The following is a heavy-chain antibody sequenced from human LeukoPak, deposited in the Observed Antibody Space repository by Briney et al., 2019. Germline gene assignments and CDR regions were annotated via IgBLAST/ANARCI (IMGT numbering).Heavy chain of an antibody. J-gene: IGHJ4*02. Sequence: ASVKVPCKASGYTFTSYYMHWVRQAPGQGLEWMGIINPSGGSTSYAQKFQGRVTMTRDMSTSTVYMELSSLRSEDTAVYYCARLTFGGVIVVDYWGQGTLVTVSS. V-gene: IGHV1-46*01. CDR2: INPSGGST. CDR1: GYTFTSYY. CDR3: ARLTFGGVIVVDY. D-gene: IGHD3-16*02.